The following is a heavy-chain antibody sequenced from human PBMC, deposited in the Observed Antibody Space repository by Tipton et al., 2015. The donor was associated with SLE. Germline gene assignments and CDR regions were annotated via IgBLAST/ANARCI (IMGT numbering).Heavy chain of an antibody. CDR3: AKRSRAFDI. J-gene: IGHJ3*02. V-gene: IGHV3-21*01. CDR2: ISSSSRYI. CDR1: GFTFSSYS. Sequence: SLRLSCAASGFTFSSYSMNWVRQAPGKGLEWVSSISSSSRYIYYADSVTGRFTISRDNAKNSLYLQMNSLRAEDTAVYYCAKRSRAFDIWGQGTMVTVSS. D-gene: IGHD2-2*01.